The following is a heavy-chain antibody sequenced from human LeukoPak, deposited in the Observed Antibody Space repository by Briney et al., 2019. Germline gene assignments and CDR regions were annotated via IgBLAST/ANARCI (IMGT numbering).Heavy chain of an antibody. V-gene: IGHV3-23*01. D-gene: IGHD2-2*01. Sequence: GGSLRLSCAASGFTFSSYGMSWVRQAPGKGLEWVSAISGSGGSTYYADSVKGRFTISRDNSKNTLYLQMNSLRAEDTAVYYCAKDRDILVVPGPRTGTDFDYWGQGTLVTVSS. CDR2: ISGSGGST. CDR3: AKDRDILVVPGPRTGTDFDY. CDR1: GFTFSSYG. J-gene: IGHJ4*02.